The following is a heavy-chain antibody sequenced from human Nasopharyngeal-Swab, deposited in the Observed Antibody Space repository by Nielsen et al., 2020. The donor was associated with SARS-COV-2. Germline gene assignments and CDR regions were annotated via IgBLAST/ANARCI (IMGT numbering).Heavy chain of an antibody. Sequence: SETLSLTCTVSGGSISSYYWSWIRQPPGKGLEWIGYIYYSGSTNYNPSLKSRVTISVDTSKNQFSLKLSSVTAADTAVYYCARDATMIVVGDDAFDIWGQGTMVTVSS. CDR1: GGSISSYY. V-gene: IGHV4-59*12. CDR3: ARDATMIVVGDDAFDI. D-gene: IGHD3-22*01. J-gene: IGHJ3*02. CDR2: IYYSGST.